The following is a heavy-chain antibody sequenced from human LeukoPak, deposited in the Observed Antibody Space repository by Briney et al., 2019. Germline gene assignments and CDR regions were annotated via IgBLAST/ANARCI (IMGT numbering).Heavy chain of an antibody. V-gene: IGHV3-30*02. J-gene: IGHJ5*02. Sequence: PGGSPRLSCAASGFTFSSYGMHWVRQAPGKGLEWVAHIRSDENYKHYADSVKGRFTISRDNSKNTVYVQMNSLRPEDTAVYYCAKDAHWSADHWGQGTLVTVSS. CDR2: IRSDENYK. CDR1: GFTFSSYG. D-gene: IGHD3-3*01. CDR3: AKDAHWSADH.